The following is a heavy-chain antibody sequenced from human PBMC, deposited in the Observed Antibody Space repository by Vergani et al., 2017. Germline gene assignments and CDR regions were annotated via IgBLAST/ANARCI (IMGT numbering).Heavy chain of an antibody. V-gene: IGHV4-61*02. Sequence: QVQLQESGPGLVKPSQTLSLTCTVSGASINNDFYYWHWIRQPAGKGLEWIGRIYVSGITDYNSSLQSRVSMSVDTSKNQFSLNLTSVTAADTAVYYCARGRGDNWYFDLWGRGTLVTVSS. CDR1: GASINNDFYY. J-gene: IGHJ2*01. CDR2: IYVSGIT. D-gene: IGHD3-10*01. CDR3: ARGRGDNWYFDL.